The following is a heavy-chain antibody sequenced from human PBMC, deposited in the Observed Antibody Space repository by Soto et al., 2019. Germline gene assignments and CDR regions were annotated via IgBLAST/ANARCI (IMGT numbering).Heavy chain of an antibody. Sequence: PGESLKISCKGSGYSFAGYWITWVRQKPGKGLEWMGRIDPSDSQTYYSSSFRGHVTISVTKSTNTAYLQWSSLKASDTAIYYCVRQLGNSAMLIIDSWGQGTPVNVSS. D-gene: IGHD3-16*01. CDR2: IDPSDSQT. CDR1: GYSFAGYW. V-gene: IGHV5-10-1*01. J-gene: IGHJ4*02. CDR3: VRQLGNSAMLIIDS.